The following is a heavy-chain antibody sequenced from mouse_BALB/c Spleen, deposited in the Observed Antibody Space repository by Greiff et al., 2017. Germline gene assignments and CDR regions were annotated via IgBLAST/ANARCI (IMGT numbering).Heavy chain of an antibody. CDR3: ARSPTRKVYYAIDY. V-gene: IGHV5-17*02. Sequence: EVQRAESGGGLVQPGGSRKLSCAASGFTFSSFGMHWVRQAPEKGLEWVAYISSGSSTIYYADTVKGRFTISRDNPKNTLFLQMTSLRSEDTAMYYCARSPTRKVYYAIDYWGQGTSVTVSS. CDR2: ISSGSSTI. CDR1: GFTFSSFG. J-gene: IGHJ4*01.